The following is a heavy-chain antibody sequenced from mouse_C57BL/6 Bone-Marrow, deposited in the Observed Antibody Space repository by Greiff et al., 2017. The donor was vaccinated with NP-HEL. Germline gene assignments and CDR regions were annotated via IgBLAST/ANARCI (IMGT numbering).Heavy chain of an antibody. CDR1: GFTFSDYY. J-gene: IGHJ4*01. CDR2: INYDGSST. V-gene: IGHV5-16*01. D-gene: IGHD2-4*01. Sequence: EVKLVESEGGLVQPGSSMKLSCTASGFTFSDYYMAWVRQVPEKGLEWVANINYDGSSTYYLDSLKSRFIISTDNAKNILYLQMSSLKYEDTATEYCAREGGLRRRTYAMDYWGQGTSVTVSS. CDR3: AREGGLRRRTYAMDY.